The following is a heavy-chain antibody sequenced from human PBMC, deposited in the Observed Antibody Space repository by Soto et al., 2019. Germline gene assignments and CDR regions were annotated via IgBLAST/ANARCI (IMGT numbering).Heavy chain of an antibody. CDR3: STGHAGDSWGY. D-gene: IGHD2-21*02. J-gene: IGHJ4*02. V-gene: IGHV3-48*01. CDR2: ISPGGDTM. CDR1: GFTFSTYS. Sequence: EVLLVESGGGLVQPGGSLRLSCAVSGFTFSTYSMNWVRQAPGKGLEWLSYISPGGDTMYNADSVKGRFTISRDNAKSSLYLHMDSRRAEDTAVYYCSTGHAGDSWGYWGQGTLVTVSS.